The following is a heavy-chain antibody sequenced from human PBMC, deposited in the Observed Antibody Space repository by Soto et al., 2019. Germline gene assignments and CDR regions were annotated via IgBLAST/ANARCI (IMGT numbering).Heavy chain of an antibody. CDR1: GFYFDTYA. D-gene: IGHD4-17*01. J-gene: IGHJ4*02. CDR3: AKGAPEVTTRLFDN. Sequence: EVQLLEFGGGLVHPGASLRRSCAASGFYFDTYAMSWVRQAPGKGLEWVSAISPGGGNTYYADSVKGRFTISRDNSKNTVSLELNSLRVEDTAVYYCAKGAPEVTTRLFDNWAQGNLVTVSS. V-gene: IGHV3-23*01. CDR2: ISPGGGNT.